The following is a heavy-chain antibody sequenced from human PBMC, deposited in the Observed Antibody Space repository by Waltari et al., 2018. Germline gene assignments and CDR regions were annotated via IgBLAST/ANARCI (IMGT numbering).Heavy chain of an antibody. J-gene: IGHJ5*02. V-gene: IGHV4-59*01. CDR2: IYYSGST. D-gene: IGHD6-13*01. CDR3: AREGIAAAGNWFDP. CDR1: GGSISSYY. Sequence: QVQLQESGPGLVKPSETLSLTCTVPGGSISSYYWSWIRQPPGKGLEWIGYIYYSGSTNYNPSLKSRVTISVDTSKNQFSLKLSSVTAADTAVYYCAREGIAAAGNWFDPWGQGTLVTVSS.